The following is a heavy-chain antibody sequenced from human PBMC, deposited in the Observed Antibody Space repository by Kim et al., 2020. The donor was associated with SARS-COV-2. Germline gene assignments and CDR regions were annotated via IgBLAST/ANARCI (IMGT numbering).Heavy chain of an antibody. D-gene: IGHD4-4*01. CDR2: IKQDGSEK. CDR1: GFTFSSYW. CDR3: ARGAATVTGRGFWDY. J-gene: IGHJ4*02. V-gene: IGHV3-7*03. Sequence: GGSLRLSCAASGFTFSSYWMSWVRQAPGKGLEWVANIKQDGSEKYYVDSVKGRFTISRDNAKNSLYLQMNSLRAEDTAVYYCARGAATVTGRGFWDYWGQGTLVTVSS.